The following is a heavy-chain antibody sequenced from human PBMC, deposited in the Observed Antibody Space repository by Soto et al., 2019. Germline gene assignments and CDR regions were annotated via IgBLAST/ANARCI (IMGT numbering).Heavy chain of an antibody. CDR3: ARAVGLAYCGGDCYSGFDY. V-gene: IGHV1-69*13. J-gene: IGHJ4*02. D-gene: IGHD2-21*02. CDR2: IIPIFGTA. Sequence: EASVKVSCKASGGTFSSYAISCVRQAPGQGLEWMGGIIPIFGTANYAQKFQGRVTITADESTSTAYMELSSLRSEDTAVYYCARAVGLAYCGGDCYSGFDYWGQGTLVTVSS. CDR1: GGTFSSYA.